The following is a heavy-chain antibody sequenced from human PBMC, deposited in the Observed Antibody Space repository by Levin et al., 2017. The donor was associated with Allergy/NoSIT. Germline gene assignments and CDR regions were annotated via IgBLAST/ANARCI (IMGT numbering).Heavy chain of an antibody. CDR2: ISWNSGSI. CDR1: GFTFDDYA. V-gene: IGHV3-9*01. J-gene: IGHJ4*02. D-gene: IGHD6-13*01. CDR3: AKDTELAAAGTPNFDY. Sequence: PGGSLRLSCAASGFTFDDYAMHWVRQAPGKGLEWVSGISWNSGSIGYADSVKGRFTISRDNAKNSLYLQMNSLRAEDTALYYCAKDTELAAAGTPNFDYWGKGTLVTVAA.